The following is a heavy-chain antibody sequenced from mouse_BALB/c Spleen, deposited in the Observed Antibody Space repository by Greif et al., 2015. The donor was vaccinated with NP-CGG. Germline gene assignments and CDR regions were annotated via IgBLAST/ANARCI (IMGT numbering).Heavy chain of an antibody. J-gene: IGHJ3*01. Sequence: KQSGSELVRPGASVKLSCKASGYTFTSYWMHWVKQRHGQGLEWIGNIYPGSGSTNYDEKFESKGTLTVDTSSSTAYMHLSSLTSEDSAVYYCTGYDFAYWGQGTLVTVSA. CDR3: TGYDFAY. D-gene: IGHD2-14*01. CDR2: IYPGSGST. V-gene: IGHV1S22*01. CDR1: GYTFTSYW.